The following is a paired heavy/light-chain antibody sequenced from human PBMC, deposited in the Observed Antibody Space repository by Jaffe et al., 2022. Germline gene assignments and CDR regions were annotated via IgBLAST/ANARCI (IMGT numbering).Heavy chain of an antibody. V-gene: IGHV3-30*02. Sequence: QVQLVESGGGVVQPGGSLRLSCAASGFTFSSFGMHWVRQAPGKGLEWVAFIRYDGSNKYHADSVKGRFTISRDNSKNMLYLQMKSLRAEDTAVYYCAKDLRDIVVVPGYSVTMDVWGKGTTVTVSS. J-gene: IGHJ6*03. CDR3: AKDLRDIVVVPGYSVTMDV. D-gene: IGHD2-2*01. CDR2: IRYDGSNK. CDR1: GFTFSSFG.
Light chain of an antibody. CDR2: EVT. J-gene: IGLJ1*01. V-gene: IGLV2-23*02. Sequence: QSALTQPASVSGSPGQSITISCTGTSSDVGSYNLVSWYQQHPGKAPKLMIYEVTKRPSGVSNRFSGSKSGNTASLTISGLQAEDEADYYCCSFAGSSTFYVFATGTKVTVL. CDR1: SSDVGSYNL. CDR3: CSFAGSSTFYV.